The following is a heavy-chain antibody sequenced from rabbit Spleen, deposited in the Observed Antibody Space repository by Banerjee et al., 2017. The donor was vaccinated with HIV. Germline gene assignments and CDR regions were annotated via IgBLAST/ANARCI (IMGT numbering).Heavy chain of an antibody. J-gene: IGHJ6*01. CDR3: ARYYIFYGMDL. CDR1: GFDFSTYG. V-gene: IGHV1S47*01. CDR2: IDPVFGST. D-gene: IGHD4-1*01. Sequence: QEQLEESGGGLVKPGGTLTLTCKASGFDFSTYGVSWVRQAPGKGLEWIGYIDPVFGSTYYANWVNGRFTISSDNAQYTVDLQMNSLTAADTATYFCARYYIFYGMDLWGPGTLVTVS.